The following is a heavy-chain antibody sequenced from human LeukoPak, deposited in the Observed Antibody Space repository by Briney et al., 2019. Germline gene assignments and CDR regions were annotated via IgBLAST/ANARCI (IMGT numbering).Heavy chain of an antibody. CDR1: GGSISSGSCF. J-gene: IGHJ5*02. V-gene: IGHV4-61*09. Sequence: SQTLSLTCTVSGGSISSGSCFWDWIRQPAGKGLEWIGHIYTSGSTNYSPSLKSRVTISVDTSKSQFSLNLSSVTAADTAIYYCAVWSDGRWFDPWGQGTLVTVSS. CDR3: AVWSDGRWFDP. D-gene: IGHD3-3*01. CDR2: IYTSGST.